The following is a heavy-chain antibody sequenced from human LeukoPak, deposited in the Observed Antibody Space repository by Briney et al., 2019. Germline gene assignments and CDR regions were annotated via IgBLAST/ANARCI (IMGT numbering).Heavy chain of an antibody. D-gene: IGHD2-15*01. CDR3: ASRVPNCSGGSCYMDV. V-gene: IGHV1-2*02. CDR1: GYTFTAYY. Sequence: ASVKVSCKASGYTFTAYYMHWVRQAPGQGLEWMGWINPNSGGTNYAQKFRGRVTMTRDTSISTAYMELSRLRSDDTAVYYCASRVPNCSGGSCYMDVWGKGTTVTVSS. CDR2: INPNSGGT. J-gene: IGHJ6*03.